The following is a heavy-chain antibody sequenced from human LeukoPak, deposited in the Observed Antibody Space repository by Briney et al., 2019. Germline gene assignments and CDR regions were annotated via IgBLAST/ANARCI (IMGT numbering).Heavy chain of an antibody. CDR2: ISSSSSYI. Sequence: GGSLRLSCAASGFTFSSYSMNWVRQAPGKGLEWVSSISSSSSYIYYADSVKGRFTISRDNSKNTLYLQMNSLRAEDTAVYYCASDSGSYYGHDYWGQGTLVTVSS. D-gene: IGHD1-26*01. CDR1: GFTFSSYS. V-gene: IGHV3-21*01. CDR3: ASDSGSYYGHDY. J-gene: IGHJ4*02.